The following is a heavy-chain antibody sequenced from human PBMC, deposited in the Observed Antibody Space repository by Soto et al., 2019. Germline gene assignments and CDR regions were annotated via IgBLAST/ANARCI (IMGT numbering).Heavy chain of an antibody. CDR1: GCSFHTYA. CDR3: AREYGMDV. Sequence: QVQLVQSGAEVKRPGASLNVSCKASGCSFHTYAIRWVRQAPGQGLEWVGWISGYNGNTNYAQKFQGRVTLTRDISTKTAFMELRSLTGDDTAVYYCAREYGMDVWGQGTTVTVSS. CDR2: ISGYNGNT. V-gene: IGHV1-18*01. J-gene: IGHJ6*02.